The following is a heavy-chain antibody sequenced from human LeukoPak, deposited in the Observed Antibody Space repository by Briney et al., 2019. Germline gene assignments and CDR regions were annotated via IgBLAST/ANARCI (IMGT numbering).Heavy chain of an antibody. Sequence: GGSLRLSCGASGFTFSSYAMSWVRQAPGKGLEWVSAISGSGGSTYYADSVKGRFTISRDNSKNTLYLQMNSLGAEDTAVYYCAKSSSSWYRFDYWGQGTLVTVSS. J-gene: IGHJ4*02. CDR3: AKSSSSWYRFDY. V-gene: IGHV3-23*01. CDR2: ISGSGGST. D-gene: IGHD6-13*01. CDR1: GFTFSSYA.